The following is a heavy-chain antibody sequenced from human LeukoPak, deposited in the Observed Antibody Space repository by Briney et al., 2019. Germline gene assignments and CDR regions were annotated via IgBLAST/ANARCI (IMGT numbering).Heavy chain of an antibody. D-gene: IGHD5/OR15-5a*01. Sequence: GGALRLSRVASGFIFIDHAFHWVRQSPDKGLEWVALIGSDGTKKYYADTVQGRFTVSRENSKNTLFLQMNTVRADDTAVYFCARQMTSTRLFDSWGQGTLVTVSS. CDR1: GFIFIDHA. CDR3: ARQMTSTRLFDS. V-gene: IGHV3-30*04. J-gene: IGHJ4*02. CDR2: IGSDGTKK.